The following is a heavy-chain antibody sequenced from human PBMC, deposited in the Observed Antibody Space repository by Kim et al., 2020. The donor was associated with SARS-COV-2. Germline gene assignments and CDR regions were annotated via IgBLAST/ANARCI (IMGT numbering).Heavy chain of an antibody. CDR3: ARGGGYDPSRYFDY. D-gene: IGHD5-12*01. J-gene: IGHJ4*02. V-gene: IGHV3-33*05. CDR2: ISYDGSNK. Sequence: GGSLRLSCAASGFTFSSYGMHWVRQAPGKGLEWVAVISYDGSNKYYADSVKGRFTISRDNSKNTLYLQMNSLRAEDTAVYYCARGGGYDPSRYFDYWGQGTLVTVSS. CDR1: GFTFSSYG.